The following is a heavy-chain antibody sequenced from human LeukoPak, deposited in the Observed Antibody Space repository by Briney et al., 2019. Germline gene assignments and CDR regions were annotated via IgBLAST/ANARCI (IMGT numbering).Heavy chain of an antibody. D-gene: IGHD6-13*01. Sequence: SVKVSCKASGGTFSSYAISWVRQAPGQGLEWMGGIIPIFGTANYAQKFQGRVTITADESTSTAYMELSSLRSEDTAVYYCARGNEGKVGSSWETTRDYYYYMDVWGKGTTVTVSS. CDR2: IIPIFGTA. CDR1: GGTFSSYA. CDR3: ARGNEGKVGSSWETTRDYYYYMDV. J-gene: IGHJ6*03. V-gene: IGHV1-69*13.